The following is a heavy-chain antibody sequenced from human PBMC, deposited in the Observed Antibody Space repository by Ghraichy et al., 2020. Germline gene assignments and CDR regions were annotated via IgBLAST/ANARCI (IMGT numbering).Heavy chain of an antibody. D-gene: IGHD2-2*01. CDR3: ARGALGYCSSTSCRDY. CDR2: IYSGGST. J-gene: IGHJ4*02. CDR1: GFTVSSNY. Sequence: GGSLRLSCAASGFTVSSNYMSWVRQAPGKGLEWVSVIYSGGSTYYADSVKGRFTISRDNSKNTLYLQMNSLRAEDTAVYYCARGALGYCSSTSCRDYWGQGTLVTVSS. V-gene: IGHV3-53*01.